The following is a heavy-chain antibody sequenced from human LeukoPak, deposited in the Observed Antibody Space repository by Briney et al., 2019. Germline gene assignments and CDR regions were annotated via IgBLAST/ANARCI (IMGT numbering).Heavy chain of an antibody. D-gene: IGHD4-11*01. CDR1: GFTFSSYA. CDR2: ISGSGGST. J-gene: IGHJ4*02. CDR3: ATISTVTTYYFDY. Sequence: GGSLRLSCAASGFTFSSYAMSWVRQAPGEGLEWVSAISGSGGSTYYADSVKGRFTISRDNSKNTLYLQMNSLRAEDTAVCYCATISTVTTYYFDYWGQGTLVTVSS. V-gene: IGHV3-23*01.